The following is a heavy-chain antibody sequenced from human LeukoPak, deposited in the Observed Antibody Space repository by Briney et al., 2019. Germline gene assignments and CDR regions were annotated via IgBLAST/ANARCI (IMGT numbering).Heavy chain of an antibody. CDR3: ARHGYGSGNYYKGYDY. D-gene: IGHD3-10*01. Sequence: SETLSLTCTVSGGSISSYFWSWIRQPPGKGLEWIGYIFYSGSTNYNPSLESRVTISVDTSKNQFSLKLSSVTAADTAVYYCARHGYGSGNYYKGYDYWGQGTLVTVSS. CDR1: GGSISSYF. CDR2: IFYSGST. V-gene: IGHV4-59*08. J-gene: IGHJ4*02.